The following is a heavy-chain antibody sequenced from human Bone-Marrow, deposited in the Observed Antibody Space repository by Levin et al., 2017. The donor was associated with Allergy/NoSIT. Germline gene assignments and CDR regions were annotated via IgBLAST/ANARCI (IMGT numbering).Heavy chain of an antibody. CDR1: GFTFSNSW. CDR3: ARDQFRRATIGARWFDP. Sequence: GGSLRLSCAASGFTFSNSWMSWVRQAPGKGLEWVANIKEEGSEKYYVDSVKGRFTISRDNAKNSLFVQMNSLRVEDTAVYYCARDQFRRATIGARWFDPWGQGTLVTVSS. J-gene: IGHJ5*02. CDR2: IKEEGSEK. V-gene: IGHV3-7*01. D-gene: IGHD5-24*01.